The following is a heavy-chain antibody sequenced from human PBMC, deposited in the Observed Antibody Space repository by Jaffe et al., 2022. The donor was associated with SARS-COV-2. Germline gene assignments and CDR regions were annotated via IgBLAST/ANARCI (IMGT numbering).Heavy chain of an antibody. CDR3: TSHCSGGSCYQRGWVY. J-gene: IGHJ4*02. D-gene: IGHD2-15*01. Sequence: EVQLVESGGGLVQPGGSLKLSCAASGFTFSGSAMHWVRQASGKGLEWVGRIRSKANSYATAYAASVKGRFTISRDDSKNTAYLQMNSLKTEDTAVYYCTSHCSGGSCYQRGWVYWGQGTLVTVSS. CDR2: IRSKANSYAT. CDR1: GFTFSGSA. V-gene: IGHV3-73*02.